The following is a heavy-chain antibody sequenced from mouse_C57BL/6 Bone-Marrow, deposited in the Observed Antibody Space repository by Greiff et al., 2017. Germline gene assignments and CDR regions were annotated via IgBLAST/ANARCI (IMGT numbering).Heavy chain of an antibody. V-gene: IGHV2-9-1*01. J-gene: IGHJ1*03. CDR2: IWTGGGT. D-gene: IGHD1-1*01. Sequence: VKLMESGPGLVAPSQSLSITCTVSGFSLTSSAISWVRQPPGKGLEWLGVIWTGGGTNYNSALKSRLSISKDNSKSQVFLKMNSLQTDDTARYYCAREGLYGSSFYWYFDVWGTGTTVTVSS. CDR1: GFSLTSSA. CDR3: AREGLYGSSFYWYFDV.